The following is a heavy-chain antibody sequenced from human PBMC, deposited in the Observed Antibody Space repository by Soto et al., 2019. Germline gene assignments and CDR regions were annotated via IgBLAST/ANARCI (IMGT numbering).Heavy chain of an antibody. CDR1: GFTFSSYW. CDR2: IKQDGSEK. CDR3: ARDKDSYCISTSCYVGGYYYGMDV. Sequence: PGGSLRLSCAASGFTFSSYWMSWVRQAPGKGLEWVANIKQDGSEKYYVDSVKGRFTISRDNAKNSLYLQMNSLRAEDTAVYYCARDKDSYCISTSCYVGGYYYGMDVWGQGTTVTVSS. J-gene: IGHJ6*02. V-gene: IGHV3-7*01. D-gene: IGHD2-2*01.